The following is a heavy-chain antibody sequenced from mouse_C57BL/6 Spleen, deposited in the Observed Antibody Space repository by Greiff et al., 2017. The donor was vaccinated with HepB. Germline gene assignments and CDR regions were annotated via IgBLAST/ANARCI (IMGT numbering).Heavy chain of an antibody. J-gene: IGHJ2*01. D-gene: IGHD4-1*01. CDR1: GYTFTSYW. CDR3: ARRPNSLTPPFDY. CDR2: IYPSDSET. V-gene: IGHV1-61*01. Sequence: QVQLKQPGAELVRPGSSVKLSCKASGYTFTSYWMDWVKQRPGQGLEWIGNIYPSDSETHYNQKFKDKATLTVDKSSSTAYMQLSSLTSEDSAVYYCARRPNSLTPPFDYWGQGTTLTVSS.